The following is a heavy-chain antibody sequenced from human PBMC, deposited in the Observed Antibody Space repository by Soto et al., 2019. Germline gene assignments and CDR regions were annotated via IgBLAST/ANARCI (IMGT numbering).Heavy chain of an antibody. Sequence: PSETLSLTWTVSGGSISSYYWSWIRQPPGKGLEWIGYIYYSGSTNYNPSLKSRVTISVDTSKNQFSLKLSSVTAADTAVYYCARHSLTYYFDYWGQGTLVTVSS. V-gene: IGHV4-59*08. CDR3: ARHSLTYYFDY. J-gene: IGHJ4*02. CDR1: GGSISSYY. CDR2: IYYSGST.